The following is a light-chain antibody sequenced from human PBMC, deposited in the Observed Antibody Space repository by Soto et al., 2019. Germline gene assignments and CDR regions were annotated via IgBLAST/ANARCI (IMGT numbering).Light chain of an antibody. CDR1: QTISSW. CDR3: QQYNNWPRT. CDR2: KAS. Sequence: DLQMTQSPSTLSGSVGDRVTITCRASQTISSWLAWYQQKPGKAPKLLIYKASTLKSGVPSRFSGSGSGTEFTLTISSLQSEDFAVYYCQQYNNWPRTFGQGAKVDIK. V-gene: IGKV1-5*03. J-gene: IGKJ1*01.